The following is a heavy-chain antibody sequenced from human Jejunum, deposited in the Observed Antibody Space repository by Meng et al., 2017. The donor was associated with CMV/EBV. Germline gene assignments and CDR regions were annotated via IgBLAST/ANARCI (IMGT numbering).Heavy chain of an antibody. J-gene: IGHJ4*02. CDR2: NIPMFGTT. V-gene: IGHV1-69*05. Sequence: CKASGGTFSSYAINWVRQAPGQGREWMGANIPMFGTTNYAQKFQGRVTFTTDESASTVYMDLSSLRSEDTAIYYCANAHGISSPHFDSWGQGTLVTVSS. D-gene: IGHD6-6*01. CDR1: GGTFSSYA. CDR3: ANAHGISSPHFDS.